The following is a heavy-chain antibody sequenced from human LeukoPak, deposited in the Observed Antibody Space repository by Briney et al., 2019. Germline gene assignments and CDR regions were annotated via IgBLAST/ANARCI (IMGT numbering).Heavy chain of an antibody. CDR2: ISWNSGSI. J-gene: IGHJ4*02. V-gene: IGHV3-9*01. D-gene: IGHD6-19*01. CDR1: GFTFDDYA. Sequence: GGSLRLSCAASGFTFDDYAMHWVRHAPGKGLEWVSGISWNSGSIGYADSVKGRFTISRDNAKNSLYLQMNSLRAEDTALYYCAKPYSSGWYNYYFDYWGQGTLVTVSS. CDR3: AKPYSSGWYNYYFDY.